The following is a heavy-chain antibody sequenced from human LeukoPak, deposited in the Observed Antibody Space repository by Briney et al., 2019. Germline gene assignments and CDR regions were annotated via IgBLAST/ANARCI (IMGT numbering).Heavy chain of an antibody. J-gene: IGHJ4*02. CDR2: INHSGST. V-gene: IGHV4-34*01. Sequence: SETLSLTCAVYGGSFSGYYWSWIRQPPGKGLEWIGEINHSGSTNYNPSLKSRVTISVDKSKNQFSLKLSSVTAADTAVYYCARARQDYIWGSYRYYFDYWGQGTLVTVSS. D-gene: IGHD3-16*02. CDR3: ARARQDYIWGSYRYYFDY. CDR1: GGSFSGYY.